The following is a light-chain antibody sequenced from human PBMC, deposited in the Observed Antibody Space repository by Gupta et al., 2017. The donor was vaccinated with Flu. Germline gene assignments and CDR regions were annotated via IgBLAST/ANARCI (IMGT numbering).Light chain of an antibody. CDR3: QSQESNRNALM. J-gene: IGLJ3*02. Sequence: ISCTGSSSNIGAGFDVHWYQQLPATAPNLLFYGNSNRPSGVPDRFSGSKSGTSASLTTTGLQAEDGADYFCQSQESNRNALMFGGGTKLTVL. CDR2: GNS. V-gene: IGLV1-40*01. CDR1: SSNIGAGFD.